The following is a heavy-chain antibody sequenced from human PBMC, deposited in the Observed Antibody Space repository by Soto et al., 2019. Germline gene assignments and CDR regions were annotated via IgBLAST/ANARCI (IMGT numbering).Heavy chain of an antibody. CDR3: ARKQLVPYGMDV. CDR1: GFTFSSYA. V-gene: IGHV3-30-3*01. J-gene: IGHJ6*02. D-gene: IGHD6-13*01. CDR2: ISYDGSNK. Sequence: QVQLVESGGGVVQPGRSLRPSCAASGFTFSSYAMHWVRQAPGKGLEWVAVISYDGSNKYYADSVKGRFTISRDNSKNTLYLQMNSLRAEDTAVYYCARKQLVPYGMDVWGQGTTVTVSS.